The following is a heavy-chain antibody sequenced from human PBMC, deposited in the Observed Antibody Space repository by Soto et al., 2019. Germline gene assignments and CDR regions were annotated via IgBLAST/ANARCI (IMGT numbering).Heavy chain of an antibody. D-gene: IGHD6-19*01. CDR3: AKAPGVVAGSFDY. CDR2: IGQDGSEI. Sequence: GGSLRLSCTASGFIFSSYWMTWVRQAPGKGLEWVANIGQDGSEIYYAESVKGRFTISRDNAKNSLYLQMNSLRAEDTAVYYCAKAPGVVAGSFDYWGQGTLVTVSS. CDR1: GFIFSSYW. V-gene: IGHV3-7*03. J-gene: IGHJ4*02.